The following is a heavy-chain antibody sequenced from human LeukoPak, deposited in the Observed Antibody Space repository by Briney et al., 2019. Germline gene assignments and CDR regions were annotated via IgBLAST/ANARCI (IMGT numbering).Heavy chain of an antibody. CDR1: GGSFSSANYY. V-gene: IGHV4-31*03. CDR2: ICYSGIT. CDR3: ARRNYHDSSGYCPNYFDY. J-gene: IGHJ4*02. Sequence: SQTLSLTCTVSGGSFSSANYYWSWIRQHPGKGLEWIGYICYSGITYYNPSLKSRVTISVDTSKSQFSLKLSSVTAADTAVDYSARRNYHDSSGYCPNYFDYWGQGTLVTVSS. D-gene: IGHD3-22*01.